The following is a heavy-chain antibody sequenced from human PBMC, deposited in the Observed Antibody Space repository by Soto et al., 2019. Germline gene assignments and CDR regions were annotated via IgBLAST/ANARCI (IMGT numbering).Heavy chain of an antibody. CDR3: ARLPKSYFYYYGMDV. J-gene: IGHJ6*02. Sequence: GASVKVSCKASGNTFASCGISWVRQAPGQGLEWMGWISPYNGDTEYSQKLQDRLTMTTDTSASTAYVELRDLRSDDTAVYYCARLPKSYFYYYGMDVWGQGTTVTVSS. V-gene: IGHV1-18*01. CDR2: ISPYNGDT. CDR1: GNTFASCG.